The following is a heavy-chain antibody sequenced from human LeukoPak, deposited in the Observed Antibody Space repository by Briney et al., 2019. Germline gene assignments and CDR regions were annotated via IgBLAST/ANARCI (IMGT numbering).Heavy chain of an antibody. CDR1: GYTFTSFA. J-gene: IGHJ4*02. V-gene: IGHV1-2*06. Sequence: ASVKVSCKASGYTFTSFAINWLRQAPGQGLEWMGRINPNSGGTNYAQKFQGRVTMTRDTSISTAYMELSRLRSDDTAVYYCARRGKSSGCLDYWGQGTLVTVSS. CDR3: ARRGKSSGCLDY. D-gene: IGHD3-22*01. CDR2: INPNSGGT.